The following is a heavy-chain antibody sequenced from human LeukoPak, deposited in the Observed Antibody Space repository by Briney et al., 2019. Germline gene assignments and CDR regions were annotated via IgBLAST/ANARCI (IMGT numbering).Heavy chain of an antibody. CDR2: IKQDGSEK. CDR1: GFTFSSYG. Sequence: GGSLRLSCAASGFTFSSYGMSWVRQAPGKGLEWVANIKQDGSEKYYVDSVKGRFTISRDNAKNSLYLQMNSLRAEDTAVYYCARDLVPYYDILTGYWGYWGQGTLVTVSS. J-gene: IGHJ4*02. D-gene: IGHD3-9*01. V-gene: IGHV3-7*01. CDR3: ARDLVPYYDILTGYWGY.